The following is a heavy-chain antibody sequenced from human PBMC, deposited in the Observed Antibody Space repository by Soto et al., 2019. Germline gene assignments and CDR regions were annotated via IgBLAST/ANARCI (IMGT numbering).Heavy chain of an antibody. CDR2: ISDDGTNK. V-gene: IGHV3-30*03. CDR3: AIDGPRSGQFNWIDP. J-gene: IGHJ5*02. Sequence: QVQLVESGGGVVQPGRSLRLSCAASGFTFSDHGMHWVRQAPGKGLQWVAVISDDGTNKYYADFVQGRFTISRDNSKNTLYLQVNTLRSEDTAVYYCAIDGPRSGQFNWIDPWCAGALVTVSS. D-gene: IGHD3-10*01. CDR1: GFTFSDHG.